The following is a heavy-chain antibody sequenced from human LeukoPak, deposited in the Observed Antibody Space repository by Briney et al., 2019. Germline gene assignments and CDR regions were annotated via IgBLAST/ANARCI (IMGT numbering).Heavy chain of an antibody. D-gene: IGHD6-13*01. V-gene: IGHV3-7*01. J-gene: IGHJ6*02. Sequence: GGSLRLSCAASGFTFSSYWMSWVRQAPGKGLEWVANIKQDGSEKYYVDSVKGRFTISRDNAKNSLYLQMNSLRAEDTAVYYCARVLDRPYSSSWYGDYYYGMDVWGQGTTVTVFS. CDR1: GFTFSSYW. CDR3: ARVLDRPYSSSWYGDYYYGMDV. CDR2: IKQDGSEK.